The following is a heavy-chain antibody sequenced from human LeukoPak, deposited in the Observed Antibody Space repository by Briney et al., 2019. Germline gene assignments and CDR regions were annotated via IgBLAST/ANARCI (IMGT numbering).Heavy chain of an antibody. Sequence: ASVKVSCKASGYAFTGYYMHWVRQAPGQGLEWMGWINTNTGNPTYAQGFTGRFVFSLDTSVSTAYLQISSLKAEDTAVYYCFIVVVVAGQDAFDIWGQGTMVTVSS. CDR1: GYAFTGYY. V-gene: IGHV7-4-1*02. D-gene: IGHD2-15*01. CDR3: FIVVVVAGQDAFDI. CDR2: INTNTGNP. J-gene: IGHJ3*02.